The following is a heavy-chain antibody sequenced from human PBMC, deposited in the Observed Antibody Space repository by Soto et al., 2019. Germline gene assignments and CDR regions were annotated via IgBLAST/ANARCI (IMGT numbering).Heavy chain of an antibody. Sequence: EVQLLESGGGLVQPGGSLRLSCAASGFTFSNYAMTWVRQAPGKGLEWVSVITGSGGGTYFVDSVKGRLTISRDNSKNTVYLQMNSLRDEDTAVYYCAKRPLTAAGFDYWGQGTLVTVSS. CDR2: ITGSGGGT. CDR1: GFTFSNYA. D-gene: IGHD6-13*01. CDR3: AKRPLTAAGFDY. V-gene: IGHV3-23*01. J-gene: IGHJ4*02.